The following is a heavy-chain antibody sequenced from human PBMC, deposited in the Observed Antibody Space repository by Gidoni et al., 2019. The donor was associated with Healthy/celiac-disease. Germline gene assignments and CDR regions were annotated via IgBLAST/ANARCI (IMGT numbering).Heavy chain of an antibody. CDR2: ISWNSGSI. V-gene: IGHV3-9*01. Sequence: EVQLGESGGGLVQPGRSLRPSCAASGFTLDDYAMTWVRQPPGKGLEWVSGISWNSGSIGYADSVKGRFTISRDNAKNSLYLQMNSLRAEDTALYYFAKGSSPYDSSGYPIYWGQGTLVTVSS. CDR1: GFTLDDYA. J-gene: IGHJ4*02. CDR3: AKGSSPYDSSGYPIY. D-gene: IGHD3-22*01.